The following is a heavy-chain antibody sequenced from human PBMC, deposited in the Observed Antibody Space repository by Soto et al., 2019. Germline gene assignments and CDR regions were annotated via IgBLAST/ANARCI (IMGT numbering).Heavy chain of an antibody. V-gene: IGHV4-39*07. CDR1: GGSISSSSYY. D-gene: IGHD5-12*01. CDR2: IYYSGST. J-gene: IGHJ4*02. CDR3: ARANQVATGFFDY. Sequence: PSETLCLTCTVAGGSISSSSYYWGWIRQPPGKGLEWIGSIYYSGSTYYNPSLKSRVTISVDTSKNQFSLKLSSVTATDTAVYYCARANQVATGFFDYWGQGTLVTVSS.